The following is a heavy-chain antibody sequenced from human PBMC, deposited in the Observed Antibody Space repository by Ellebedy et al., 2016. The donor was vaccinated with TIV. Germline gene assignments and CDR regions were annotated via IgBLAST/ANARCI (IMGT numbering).Heavy chain of an antibody. CDR1: GFTFSSYG. D-gene: IGHD4-17*01. CDR2: IWYDGSNK. J-gene: IGHJ5*02. V-gene: IGHV3-33*01. Sequence: GESLKISCAASGFTFSSYGMHWVRQAPGKGLEWVAVIWYDGSNKYYADSVKGRFTISRDNSKNTLYLQMNSLRAEDTAVYYCARDRESVTGGGFDPWGQGTLVTVSS. CDR3: ARDRESVTGGGFDP.